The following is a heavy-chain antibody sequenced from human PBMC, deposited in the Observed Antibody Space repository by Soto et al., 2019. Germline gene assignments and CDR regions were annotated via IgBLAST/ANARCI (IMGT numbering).Heavy chain of an antibody. J-gene: IGHJ4*02. Sequence: ASVKVSCKASVYTFTSYDINWLRQATGQGIEWMGWMNPNSGHTAYAQKFQRRVTMTRNTSISTAYMELSSLRSDDTAVYYCAREREQLALDSWAQGTLVTVSS. V-gene: IGHV1-8*01. CDR3: AREREQLALDS. D-gene: IGHD6-13*01. CDR1: VYTFTSYD. CDR2: MNPNSGHT.